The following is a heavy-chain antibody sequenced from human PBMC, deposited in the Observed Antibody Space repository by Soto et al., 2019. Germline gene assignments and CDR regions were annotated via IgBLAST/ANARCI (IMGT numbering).Heavy chain of an antibody. V-gene: IGHV3-30*18. D-gene: IGHD3-16*02. Sequence: QVQLVESGGGVVQPGRSLRLSCAASGFTFSSYGMHWVRQAPGKGLEWVAVISYDGSNKYYADSVKGRFTISRDNSKNTLYLQMNSLRAEDTAVYYCAKDSGDRYDDIWGSYREFDYWGQGTLVTVSS. CDR2: ISYDGSNK. J-gene: IGHJ4*02. CDR1: GFTFSSYG. CDR3: AKDSGDRYDDIWGSYREFDY.